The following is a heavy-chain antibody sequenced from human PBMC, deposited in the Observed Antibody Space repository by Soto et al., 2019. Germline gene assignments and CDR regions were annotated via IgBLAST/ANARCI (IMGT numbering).Heavy chain of an antibody. CDR2: ISWNSDRI. CDR3: AKDGGEGERRLFQ. CDR1: GFRFDDFA. J-gene: IGHJ4*02. V-gene: IGHV3-9*01. D-gene: IGHD6-25*01. Sequence: EVQLVESGGGLVQPGRSLRLSCAASGFRFDDFATHWVRQRPGKGLEWVAGISWNSDRIDYADSVKGRFTISRDNVKNSLSLQMDSLRREDAAFYFCAKDGGEGERRLFQWGRGTLVTVSS.